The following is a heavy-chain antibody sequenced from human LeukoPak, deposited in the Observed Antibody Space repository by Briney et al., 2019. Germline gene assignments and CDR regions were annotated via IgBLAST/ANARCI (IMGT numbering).Heavy chain of an antibody. CDR1: GFIFSDSS. Sequence: GGSLRLSCTASGFIFSDSSMNWVRQAPGKGLEWVSHIWTVNGVTHYADSVRGRFTIGRDNAKSSLSLQMSSLRDEDTAVYYCVRDFTWAFDSWGQGVLVTVS. CDR2: IWTVNGVT. J-gene: IGHJ4*02. D-gene: IGHD2/OR15-2a*01. V-gene: IGHV3-48*02. CDR3: VRDFTWAFDS.